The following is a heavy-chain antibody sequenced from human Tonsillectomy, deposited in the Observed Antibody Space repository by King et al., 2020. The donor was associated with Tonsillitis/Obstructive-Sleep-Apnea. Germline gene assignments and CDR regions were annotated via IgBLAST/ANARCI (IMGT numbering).Heavy chain of an antibody. CDR2: IDPSDSYI. J-gene: IGHJ4*02. CDR3: ARPVTSGYDYNYFDY. V-gene: IGHV5-10-1*01. D-gene: IGHD5-12*01. Sequence: QLVQSGAEVKKPGESLRISCKGSGYSFTSYWISWVRQMPGKGLEWMGRIDPSDSYINYSPSFQGHVTISADKSISTAYLQWSSLKASDTAMYYCARPVTSGYDYNYFDYWGQGTLVTVSS. CDR1: GYSFTSYW.